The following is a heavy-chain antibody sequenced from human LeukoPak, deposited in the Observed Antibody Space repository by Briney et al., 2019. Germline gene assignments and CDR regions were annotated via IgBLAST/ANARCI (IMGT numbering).Heavy chain of an antibody. V-gene: IGHV1-2*02. D-gene: IGHD1-26*01. J-gene: IGHJ4*02. CDR3: ARDRRGFIVGALDY. CDR2: INPNSGDT. Sequence: ASVKVSCKASGYTFTGYYMHWVRQAPGQGLEWMGWINPNSGDTNYAQKFQGRVTMTRDTSISTAYMELTSLRSDDTAVYYCARDRRGFIVGALDYWGQGTLVTVSS. CDR1: GYTFTGYY.